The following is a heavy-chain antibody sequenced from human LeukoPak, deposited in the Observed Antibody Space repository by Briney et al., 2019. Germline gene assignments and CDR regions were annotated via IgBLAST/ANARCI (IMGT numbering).Heavy chain of an antibody. CDR1: GGSFSGYY. J-gene: IGHJ4*02. D-gene: IGHD1-7*01. CDR2: INHSGST. CDR3: ARDPITGTTGAYLSDY. Sequence: SETLSLTCAVYGGSFSGYYWSWIRQPPGKGLEWIGEINHSGSTSYNPSLKSRVTISVDTSKNQFSLKLSSVTAADTAVYYCARDPITGTTGAYLSDYWGQGTLVTVSS. V-gene: IGHV4-34*01.